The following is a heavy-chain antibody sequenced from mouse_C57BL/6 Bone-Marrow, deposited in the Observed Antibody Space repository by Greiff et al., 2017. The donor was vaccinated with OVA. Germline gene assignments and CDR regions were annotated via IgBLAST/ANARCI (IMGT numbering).Heavy chain of an antibody. Sequence: EVKVVESGGGLVKPGGSLKLSCAASGFTFSDYGMHWVRQAPEKGLEWVAYISSGSSTIYYADTVKGRFTISRDNAKNTLFLQMTSLRSEDTAMYYCARGSSHYFDYWGQGTTLTVSS. V-gene: IGHV5-17*01. CDR1: GFTFSDYG. J-gene: IGHJ2*01. D-gene: IGHD1-1*01. CDR3: ARGSSHYFDY. CDR2: ISSGSSTI.